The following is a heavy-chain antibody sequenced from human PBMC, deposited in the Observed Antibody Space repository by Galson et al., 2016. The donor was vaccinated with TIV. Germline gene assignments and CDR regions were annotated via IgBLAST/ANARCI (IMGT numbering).Heavy chain of an antibody. V-gene: IGHV1-46*01. J-gene: IGHJ4*02. D-gene: IGHD1-26*01. CDR1: GYIFTNYY. Sequence: SVKVSCKASGYIFTNYYFHWVRQAPGQGLEWMGVIDPSSGGTTYAQKFQARLIMTRDTSTTTVYMDLSSLKSGDTAVYYCTRALGGLRDYWGQGTLVTVSS. CDR3: TRALGGLRDY. CDR2: IDPSSGGT.